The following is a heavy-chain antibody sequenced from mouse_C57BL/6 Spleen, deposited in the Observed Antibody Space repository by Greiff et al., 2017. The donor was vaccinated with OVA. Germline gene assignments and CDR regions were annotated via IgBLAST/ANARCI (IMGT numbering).Heavy chain of an antibody. CDR3: AREGGGKYNYFDY. V-gene: IGHV5-4*01. D-gene: IGHD1-3*01. Sequence: EVKVEESGGGLVKPGGSLKLSCAASGFTFSSYAMSWVRQTPEKRLEWVATISDGGSYTYYPDNVKGRVTISRDNAKNNLYLQMSHLKAEDTAMYYCAREGGGKYNYFDYWGQGTTLTVSS. CDR2: ISDGGSYT. J-gene: IGHJ2*01. CDR1: GFTFSSYA.